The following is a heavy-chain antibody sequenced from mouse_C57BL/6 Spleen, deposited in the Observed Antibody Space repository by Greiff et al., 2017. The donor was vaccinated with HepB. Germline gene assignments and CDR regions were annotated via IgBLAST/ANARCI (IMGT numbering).Heavy chain of an antibody. J-gene: IGHJ2*01. CDR2: IYPGSGNT. CDR3: GRLGLNY. Sequence: VQLQQSGPELVKPGASVKISCKASGYSFTSYYIHWVQQRPVQGLEWIGWIYPGSGNTKYNEKFKGKATLTADTSSSTAYMQRSSLTSDDSAVYYCGRLGLNYWGQGTTLTVSS. D-gene: IGHD3-3*01. V-gene: IGHV1-66*01. CDR1: GYSFTSYY.